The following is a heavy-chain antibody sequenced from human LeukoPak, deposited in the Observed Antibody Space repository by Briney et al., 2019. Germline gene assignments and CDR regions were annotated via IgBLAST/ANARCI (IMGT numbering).Heavy chain of an antibody. D-gene: IGHD6-19*01. V-gene: IGHV4-39*01. CDR3: ARQWYSSGWYGD. CDR1: GGPISSSPYY. Sequence: PSETLSLTCSVSGGPISSSPYYWGWIRQSPGKGLEWIGNIYYSGSTHYNPSLKSRLTISVDTSKNLFSLKLTSVTAADTATYYCARQWYSSGWYGDWGQGILATVSS. CDR2: IYYSGST. J-gene: IGHJ4*02.